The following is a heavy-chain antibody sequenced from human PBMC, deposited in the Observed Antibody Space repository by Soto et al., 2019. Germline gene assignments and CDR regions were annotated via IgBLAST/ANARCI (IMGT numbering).Heavy chain of an antibody. CDR3: ARVPDR. D-gene: IGHD2-2*01. J-gene: IGHJ5*02. CDR2: IYYSGNT. V-gene: IGHV4-30-4*01. CDR1: GGSIINGDYY. Sequence: SETLSLTCTVSGGSIINGDYYWTWIRQPPGKGLEWIGYIYYSGNTYYNPSLKSRVMISVDRSKNQFSLKLSSVTAADTAVYYCARVPDRWGQGTLVTVSS.